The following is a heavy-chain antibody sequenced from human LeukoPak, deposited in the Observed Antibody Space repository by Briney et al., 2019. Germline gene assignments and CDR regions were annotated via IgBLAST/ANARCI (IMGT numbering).Heavy chain of an antibody. CDR2: INPSGGST. CDR3: ARELRREYYDSSGYYDAFDI. V-gene: IGHV1-46*01. J-gene: IGHJ3*02. CDR1: GYTFTSYY. D-gene: IGHD3-22*01. Sequence: ASVTVSCKASGYTFTSYYMHWVRQAPGQGLEWMGIINPSGGSTSYAQKFQGRVTMTRDTSTSTVYMELSGLRSEDTAVYYCARELRREYYDSSGYYDAFDIWGQGTMATVSS.